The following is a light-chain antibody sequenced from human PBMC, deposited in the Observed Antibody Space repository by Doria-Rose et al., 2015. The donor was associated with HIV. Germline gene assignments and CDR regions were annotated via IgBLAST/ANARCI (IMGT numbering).Light chain of an antibody. Sequence: TQSPGTLPLSPGERATLSCRASQRVKSSYLAWYQQKPGQAPRLLIYDASTRATGIPDRFSGSGSGTDFTLTISRLEPEDVAVHYCQQYGTSRGTFGQGTRLEIK. CDR1: QRVKSSY. CDR3: QQYGTSRGT. CDR2: DAS. V-gene: IGKV3-20*01. J-gene: IGKJ5*01.